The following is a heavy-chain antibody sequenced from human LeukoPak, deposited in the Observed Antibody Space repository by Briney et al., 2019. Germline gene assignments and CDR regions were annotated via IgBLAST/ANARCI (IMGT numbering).Heavy chain of an antibody. D-gene: IGHD5-24*01. V-gene: IGHV4-31*03. CDR3: SREGRAAYRQRLFTS. J-gene: IGHJ5*02. Sequence: PSETLSLTCTGPGGSISSTCYYWAWIRQHPGKGLEWIGYIYYSGITYYNPSLKSRVTISIDTSKNQFSLKLSSVTAADAAVYYCSREGRAAYRQRLFTSWGQGTLVTVSS. CDR2: IYYSGIT. CDR1: GGSISSTCYY.